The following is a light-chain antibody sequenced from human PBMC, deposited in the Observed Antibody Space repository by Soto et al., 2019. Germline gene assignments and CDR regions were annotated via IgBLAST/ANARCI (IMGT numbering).Light chain of an antibody. CDR1: SNDVWTYNL. J-gene: IGLJ2*01. CDR2: EVN. Sequence: QSALTQPASVSGSPGQSITISCTATSNDVWTYNLVSWYQQHPGKAPKLIIYEVNNRPSGVPDRFSGSKSGNTATLTVSGLQAEDAADYYCSSNVDSNSLVFGGGTKVTVL. V-gene: IGLV2-23*02. CDR3: SSNVDSNSLV.